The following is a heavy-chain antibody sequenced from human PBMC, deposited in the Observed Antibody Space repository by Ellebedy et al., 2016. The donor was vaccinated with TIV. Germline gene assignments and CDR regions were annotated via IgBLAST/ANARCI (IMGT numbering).Heavy chain of an antibody. CDR3: ARTHYRFGIIDYLDY. CDR2: ISAYNGNT. J-gene: IGHJ4*02. D-gene: IGHD3-10*01. CDR1: DNSFTRFG. Sequence: AASVKVSCKAYDNSFTRFGFTWVRQAPGQGLEWMGWISAYNGNTKYAQIFQDRLTMTTDTSTKTVYMELRSLRSDDTALYYCARTHYRFGIIDYLDYWGQGTLVTVSS. V-gene: IGHV1-18*04.